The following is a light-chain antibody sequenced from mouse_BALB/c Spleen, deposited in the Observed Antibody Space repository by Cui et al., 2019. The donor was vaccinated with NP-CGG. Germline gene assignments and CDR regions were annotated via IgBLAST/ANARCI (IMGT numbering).Light chain of an antibody. J-gene: IGLJ1*01. Sequence: QAVVTEASALTTSPGDTATLTCRSSIGAVTTNNYAKWDQEKPNHVFTGLIGGTNNRVPGVPARFSGSLIGDKAALTITGAQTEDEAIYFCALWYSNHWVFGGGTKLTVL. CDR2: GTN. CDR3: ALWYSNHWV. V-gene: IGLV1*01. CDR1: IGAVTTNNY.